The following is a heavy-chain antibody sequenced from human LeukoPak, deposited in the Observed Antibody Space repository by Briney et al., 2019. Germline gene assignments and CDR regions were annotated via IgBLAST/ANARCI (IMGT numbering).Heavy chain of an antibody. CDR1: GGSISSGDYY. Sequence: SQTLSLTCTVSGGSISSGDYYWSWIRQPPGKGLEWIGYIYYSGSTYYNPSLKSRVTISVDTSENQFSLKLSSVTAANTAVYYCAREGRLFVDYWGQGTLVTVSS. D-gene: IGHD2-21*01. V-gene: IGHV4-30-4*01. CDR2: IYYSGST. J-gene: IGHJ4*02. CDR3: AREGRLFVDY.